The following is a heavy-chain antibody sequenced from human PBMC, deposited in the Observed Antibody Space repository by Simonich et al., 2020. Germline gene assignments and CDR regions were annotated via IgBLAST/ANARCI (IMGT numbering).Heavy chain of an antibody. V-gene: IGHV3-30*07. CDR2: ISYDGSNK. Sequence: GGGVVQPGRSLRLSCAASGFTFSSCAMHWFRQAPGKGLEWVEVISYDGSNKYYADSVKGRFTISRDNSKNTLYLQMNSLRAEDTAVYYCARDLGSSYYFDYWGQGTLVTVSS. CDR3: ARDLGSSYYFDY. D-gene: IGHD6-6*01. J-gene: IGHJ4*02. CDR1: GFTFSSCA.